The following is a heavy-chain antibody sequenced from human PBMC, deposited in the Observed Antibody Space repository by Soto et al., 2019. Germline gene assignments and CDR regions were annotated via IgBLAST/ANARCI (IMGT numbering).Heavy chain of an antibody. J-gene: IGHJ4*02. Sequence: SEILSLTCTVSGGSISSSSYYWGWIRQPPGKGLEWIGSIYYSGSTYYHPSLKSRATISVDTSKNQFSLKLSSVTAADTAPYFCPHRKRTITVATYFDYWGLGSLVTVSS. D-gene: IGHD1-7*01. CDR3: PHRKRTITVATYFDY. V-gene: IGHV4-39*03. CDR2: IYYSGST. CDR1: GGSISSSSYY.